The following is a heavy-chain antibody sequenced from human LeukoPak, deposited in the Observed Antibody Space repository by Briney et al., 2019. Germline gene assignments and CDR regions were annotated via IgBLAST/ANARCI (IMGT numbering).Heavy chain of an antibody. J-gene: IGHJ3*02. CDR2: INPSSGGT. Sequence: GASVKVSCKASGYAFTGYYMHWVRQAPGQGLEWMGWINPSSGGTNYAQKFQGRVTMTRDTSISTAYMELSRLRSDDTAVYYCASLGGDSSGPDRDAFDIWGQGTMVTVSS. CDR1: GYAFTGYY. CDR3: ASLGGDSSGPDRDAFDI. V-gene: IGHV1-2*02. D-gene: IGHD3-22*01.